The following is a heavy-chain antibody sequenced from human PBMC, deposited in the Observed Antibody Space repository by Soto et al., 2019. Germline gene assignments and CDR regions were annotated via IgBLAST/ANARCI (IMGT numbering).Heavy chain of an antibody. V-gene: IGHV1-69*01. CDR2: IIPILGTV. CDR3: ARVQGAAYFYYAMAF. J-gene: IGHJ6*02. CDR1: GGTFSSYA. D-gene: IGHD6-25*01. Sequence: QVQLVQSGAEVKRPGSSVKVSCKASGGTFSSYAINWVRQAPGQGLEWMGGIIPILGTVKNAKKFQGRVTITADESANTAYMELSSLRSEDTAGYYCARVQGAAYFYYAMAFWGQGTTVTVSS.